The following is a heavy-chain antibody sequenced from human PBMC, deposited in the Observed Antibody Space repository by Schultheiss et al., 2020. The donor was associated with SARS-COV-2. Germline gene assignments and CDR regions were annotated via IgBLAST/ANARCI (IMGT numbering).Heavy chain of an antibody. V-gene: IGHV4-59*12. J-gene: IGHJ4*02. CDR3: VCVFHGL. CDR2: IYYSGST. D-gene: IGHD5/OR15-5a*01. Sequence: SDTLSLTCTVSGGSISSYYWSWIRQPPGKGLEWIGYIYYSGSTNYNPSLKSRVTISVDTSKNQFSLKLSSVTAADTAVYYCVCVFHGLWGQGTLVTVSS. CDR1: GGSISSYY.